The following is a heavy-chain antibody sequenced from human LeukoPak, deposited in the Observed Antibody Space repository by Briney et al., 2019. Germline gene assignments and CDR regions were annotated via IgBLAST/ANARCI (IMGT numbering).Heavy chain of an antibody. V-gene: IGHV1-2*02. CDR2: INPDSGGT. CDR1: GYTFTGYY. CDR3: ARDGEVATFDY. J-gene: IGHJ4*02. Sequence: ASVKVSCKASGYTFTGYYMHWVRQAPGQGLEWMGWINPDSGGTNYAQKFQGRVTMTRDASISTAYMELSGLRSDDTAVYYCARDGEVATFDYWGQGTLVTVSS. D-gene: IGHD5-12*01.